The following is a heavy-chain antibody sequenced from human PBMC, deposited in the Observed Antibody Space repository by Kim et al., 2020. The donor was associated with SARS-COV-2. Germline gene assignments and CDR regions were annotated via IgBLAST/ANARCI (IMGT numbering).Heavy chain of an antibody. V-gene: IGHV3-23*01. D-gene: IGHD1-26*01. J-gene: IGHJ4*02. Sequence: ADSAKSRFTMARDNSKNTLYVEMNSLRAEDPAVYYCAKRKSGGGYENWGQGTLVTVSS. CDR3: AKRKSGGGYEN.